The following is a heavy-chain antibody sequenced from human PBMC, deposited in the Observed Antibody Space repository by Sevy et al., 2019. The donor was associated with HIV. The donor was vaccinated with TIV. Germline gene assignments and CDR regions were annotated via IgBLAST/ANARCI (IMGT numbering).Heavy chain of an antibody. CDR1: GFTFSNYY. CDR3: AGGSGRYNDAFDI. CDR2: ISSLSSYT. V-gene: IGHV3-11*06. D-gene: IGHD1-26*01. Sequence: GGSLRLSCAASGFTFSNYYMSWIRQAPGKGLEWVSYISSLSSYTNFADSVKGRITISRDNAKNSLYLQMKSLRAEDTAVYYCAGGSGRYNDAFDIWGQGTMVTVSS. J-gene: IGHJ3*02.